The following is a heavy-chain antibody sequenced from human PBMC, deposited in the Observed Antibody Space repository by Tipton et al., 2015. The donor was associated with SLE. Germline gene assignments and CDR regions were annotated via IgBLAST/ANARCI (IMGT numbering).Heavy chain of an antibody. J-gene: IGHJ3*02. CDR3: AREEGQWDAFDI. CDR1: GGSITSSLYY. Sequence: TLSLTCTVSGGSITSSLYYWGCVRQPPGKGLEWIGSIYYSGSTYYNPSLKSRITISVDTSKNQFSLKLSSVTAADTAVYYCAREEGQWDAFDIWGQGTMVTVSS. CDR2: IYYSGST. V-gene: IGHV4-39*07. D-gene: IGHD6-19*01.